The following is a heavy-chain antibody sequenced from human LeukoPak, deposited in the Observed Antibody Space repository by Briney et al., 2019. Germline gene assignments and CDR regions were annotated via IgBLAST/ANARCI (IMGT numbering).Heavy chain of an antibody. CDR3: ARDSSSSYSDAFDI. V-gene: IGHV4-38-2*01. CDR2: IYHSGST. J-gene: IGHJ3*02. CDR1: GYSISSGYY. Sequence: PSETLSLTCAVSGYSISSGYYWGWIRQPPGKGLEWIGRIYHSGSTYYNPSLKSRVTISVDTSKNQFSLKLSSVTAADTAVYYCARDSSSSYSDAFDIWGQGTMVTVSS. D-gene: IGHD6-13*01.